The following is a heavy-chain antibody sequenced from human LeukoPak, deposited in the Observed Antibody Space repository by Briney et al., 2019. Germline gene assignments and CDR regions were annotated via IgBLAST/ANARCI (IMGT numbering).Heavy chain of an antibody. D-gene: IGHD2-2*01. J-gene: IGHJ4*02. CDR1: GYTFTSYG. V-gene: IGHV1-18*04. Sequence: VASVKVSCKASGYTFTSYGSSWVRQAPGQGLEWMGWVSAYNGNTNYAQKLQGRVTMTTDTSTSTAYMELRSLRSDDTAVYYCARDQESGIVVVPAAMPGGYWGQGTLVTVSS. CDR3: ARDQESGIVVVPAAMPGGY. CDR2: VSAYNGNT.